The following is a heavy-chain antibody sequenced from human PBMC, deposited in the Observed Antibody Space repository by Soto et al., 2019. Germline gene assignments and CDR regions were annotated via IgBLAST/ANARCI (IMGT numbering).Heavy chain of an antibody. V-gene: IGHV1-69*02. CDR2: IIPSLGIA. CDR1: GGTFSSYT. Sequence: QVQLVQSGAEVKKPGSSVKVSCKASGGTFSSYTISWVRQAPGQGLEWMGRIIPSLGIANYAQKVQGRVTITEDKSTSTAYMELSSVGSEDTAVYYCARGRIAVAGTSDAFDIWGQGTMVTVSS. CDR3: ARGRIAVAGTSDAFDI. D-gene: IGHD6-19*01. J-gene: IGHJ3*02.